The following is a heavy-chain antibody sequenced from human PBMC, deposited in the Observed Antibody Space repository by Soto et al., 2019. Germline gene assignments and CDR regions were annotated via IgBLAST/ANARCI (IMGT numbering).Heavy chain of an antibody. J-gene: IGHJ4*02. CDR2: ISSSGTTT. V-gene: IGHV3-48*03. CDR1: GFTFSSYE. Sequence: PGGSLRLSCAASGFTFSSYEINWVRQAPGKGLGWISYISSSGTTTYYADSVKGRFTISRDNAKNSLYLQMNSLRAEDTAVYYCAREGSPSYWGQGTLVTVSS. CDR3: AREGSPSY.